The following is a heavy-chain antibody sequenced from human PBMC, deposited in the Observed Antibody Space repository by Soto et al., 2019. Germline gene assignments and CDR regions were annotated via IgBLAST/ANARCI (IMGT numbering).Heavy chain of an antibody. Sequence: ASVKVSCKASGGTFSSYAISWVRQAPGQGLEWMGGIIPIFGTANYAQKFQGRVTITWDTSASTAYMELSSLRSEDTAVYYCARDTPQYYGSGTNWFDPWGQGTLVTVSS. J-gene: IGHJ5*02. CDR1: GGTFSSYA. V-gene: IGHV1-69*06. CDR3: ARDTPQYYGSGTNWFDP. CDR2: IIPIFGTA. D-gene: IGHD3-10*01.